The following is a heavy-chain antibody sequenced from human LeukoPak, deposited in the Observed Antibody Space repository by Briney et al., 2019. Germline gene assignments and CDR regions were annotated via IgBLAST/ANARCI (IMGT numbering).Heavy chain of an antibody. D-gene: IGHD4-23*01. J-gene: IGHJ5*02. Sequence: GASVKVSCKASGYIFTSYHIHWVRQAPGQGLEWMGIINPSGGSTNYAQKFQGRVTMTRDMSTSTDYMELSSLRSEDTAVYYCARDNSVEDTAWWFDPWGQGTLVTVSP. CDR2: INPSGGST. CDR3: ARDNSVEDTAWWFDP. CDR1: GYIFTSYH. V-gene: IGHV1-46*01.